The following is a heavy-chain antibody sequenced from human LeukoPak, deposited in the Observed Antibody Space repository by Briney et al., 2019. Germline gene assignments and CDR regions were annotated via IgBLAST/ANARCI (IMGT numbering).Heavy chain of an antibody. D-gene: IGHD3-9*01. Sequence: GGSLRLSCAASGFTFSSYAMSWVRQAPGKGLKWVSGVRGRSGSTYYTDSVKGRFTISRDNSNNTVYLQMNSLRADDTAVYYCAKAHDILTGYFDYWGQGTLVTVSS. CDR1: GFTFSSYA. J-gene: IGHJ4*02. V-gene: IGHV3-23*01. CDR3: AKAHDILTGYFDY. CDR2: VRGRSGST.